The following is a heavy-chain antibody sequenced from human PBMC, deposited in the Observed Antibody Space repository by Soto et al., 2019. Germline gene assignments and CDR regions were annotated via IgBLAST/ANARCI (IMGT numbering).Heavy chain of an antibody. CDR2: ISRDGTNK. CDR1: GFTFSRYA. CDR3: ARSRSGAVADSFDF. D-gene: IGHD3-10*01. Sequence: GGSLRLSCAASGFTFSRYAIHWVRQAPGKGLEWVAVISRDGTNKYYVDSVKGRFTISRDNSRNTLYLQMDSLRHEDAAVYYCARSRSGAVADSFDFWGQGTLVTVSS. V-gene: IGHV3-30*04. J-gene: IGHJ4*02.